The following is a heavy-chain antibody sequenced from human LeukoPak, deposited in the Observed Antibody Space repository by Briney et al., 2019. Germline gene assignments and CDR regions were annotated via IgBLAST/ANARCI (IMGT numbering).Heavy chain of an antibody. J-gene: IGHJ4*02. CDR2: IKSKIDGGTT. CDR1: GFTFSNAG. CDR3: TTEVSYCGGDCYWY. D-gene: IGHD2-21*02. V-gene: IGHV3-15*01. Sequence: GGCLRLSCAASGFTFSNAGMSWVRQAPGKGLEWVGRIKSKIDGGTTDYAAPVKGRFTISRDDSKNMLFLQMNSLKNEDTGVYYCTTEVSYCGGDCYWYWGQGTLVTVSS.